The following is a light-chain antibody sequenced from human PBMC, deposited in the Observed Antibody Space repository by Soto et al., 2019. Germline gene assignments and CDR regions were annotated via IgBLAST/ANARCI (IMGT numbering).Light chain of an antibody. J-gene: IGKJ5*01. CDR3: QVYGPSPPIT. V-gene: IGKV3-20*01. CDR1: QSVIGRQ. Sequence: EIVLTQSPGTLSLSPGERATLSCRASQSVIGRQLAWYQHKPGQAPRLLIYGVSSRATGIPDRFTGSGSGTDVTLTISRLEPEDFAVFYCQVYGPSPPITFGQGTRLEIK. CDR2: GVS.